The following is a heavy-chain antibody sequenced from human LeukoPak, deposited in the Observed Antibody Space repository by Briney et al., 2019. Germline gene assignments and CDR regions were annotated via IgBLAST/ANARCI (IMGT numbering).Heavy chain of an antibody. D-gene: IGHD5-12*01. Sequence: PSQTLSLTCTVSGGSISSGSYYWSWIRQPAGKGLEWIGRIYTSGSTNYNPSLKSRVTISVDTSKNQFSLKLSSVTAADTAVYYCARVAIAATIHGSSWIGYFDYWAREPWSPSPQ. CDR2: IYTSGST. CDR1: GGSISSGSYY. CDR3: ARVAIAATIHGSSWIGYFDY. J-gene: IGHJ4*02. V-gene: IGHV4-61*02.